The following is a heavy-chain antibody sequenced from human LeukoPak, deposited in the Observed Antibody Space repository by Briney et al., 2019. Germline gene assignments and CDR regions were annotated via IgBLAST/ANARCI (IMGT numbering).Heavy chain of an antibody. CDR1: GFTVITND. D-gene: IGHD3-22*01. CDR3: VRLRRNSDTSGYYYYYDY. Sequence: GGSLRLSCAASGFTVITNDMTWVRQAPGKGLEWVSVLYSDGNTKYADSVRGRFSISRDDARDSLYLQMNSLRAEDTAVYYCVRLRRNSDTSGYYYYYDYWGQGTLVTVSS. V-gene: IGHV3-53*01. J-gene: IGHJ4*02. CDR2: LYSDGNT.